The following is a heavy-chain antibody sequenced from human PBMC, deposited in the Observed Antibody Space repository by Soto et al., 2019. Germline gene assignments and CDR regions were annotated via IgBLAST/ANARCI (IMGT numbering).Heavy chain of an antibody. CDR3: ARESEDLTSNFDY. Sequence: GGSLRLSCAGSGFSFGSYEMHWVRQAPGKGLEWVSFTSSATNYIYYGDSMKVRFTISRDNAKNSLYLEMNSLRAEDTAVYYCARESEDLTSNFDYWGQGTLVTVSS. CDR2: TSSATNYI. CDR1: GFSFGSYE. J-gene: IGHJ4*02. V-gene: IGHV3-21*06.